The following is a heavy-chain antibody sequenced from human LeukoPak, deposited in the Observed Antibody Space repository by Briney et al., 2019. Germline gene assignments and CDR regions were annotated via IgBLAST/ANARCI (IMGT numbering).Heavy chain of an antibody. CDR1: GGSFSGYY. D-gene: IGHD5-24*01. CDR3: ARGRDGYRDY. Sequence: SETLSLTCAVYGGSFSGYYWSWIRQPPGKGLEWVGEINHSGGTNYNPSLKSRVTISVDTSKNQFSLKLSSVTAADTAVYYCARGRDGYRDYWGQGTLVTVSS. CDR2: INHSGGT. V-gene: IGHV4-34*01. J-gene: IGHJ4*02.